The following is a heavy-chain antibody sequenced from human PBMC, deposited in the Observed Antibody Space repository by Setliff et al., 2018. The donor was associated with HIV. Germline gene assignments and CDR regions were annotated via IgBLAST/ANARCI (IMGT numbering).Heavy chain of an antibody. CDR1: AYTFNSYY. J-gene: IGHJ4*02. D-gene: IGHD2-21*01. CDR3: ARGATIAYYFDY. V-gene: IGHV1-69*13. Sequence: SVKVSCKTSAYTFNSYYMHWIRQAPGQGLEWMGGIIPVFRTANYAQKFQGRVTITADESTSTAYMELSSLRSEDTAVYYCARGATIAYYFDYWGQGTLVTVSS. CDR2: IIPVFRTA.